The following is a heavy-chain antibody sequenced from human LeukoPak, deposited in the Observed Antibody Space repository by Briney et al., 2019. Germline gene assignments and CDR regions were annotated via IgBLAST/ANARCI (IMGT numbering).Heavy chain of an antibody. Sequence: SETLSLTCTVSGGSISSSSYHWGWLRQPPGKGLEWIGNIHFSGSTYYSPSLKSRVTISVDTSKNQFSLILSSVTAADTAVYYCARLPTGFPNWFDPWGQGALVTVSS. CDR3: ARLPTGFPNWFDP. D-gene: IGHD3-9*01. CDR2: IHFSGST. V-gene: IGHV4-39*01. J-gene: IGHJ5*02. CDR1: GGSISSSSYH.